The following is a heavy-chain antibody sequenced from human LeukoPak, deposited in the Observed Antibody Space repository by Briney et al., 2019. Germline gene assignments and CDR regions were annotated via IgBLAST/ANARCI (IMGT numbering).Heavy chain of an antibody. CDR2: INTNTGNP. CDR3: ARGQYCSGGSCYEGWFDP. CDR1: GYTFTSYA. J-gene: IGHJ5*02. Sequence: ASVKVSCKASGYTFTSYAMNWVRQAPGHGLEWMGWINTNTGNPTYAQGFTGRFVFSLDTSVSTAYLQICSLKAEDTAVYYCARGQYCSGGSCYEGWFDPWGQGTLVTVSS. V-gene: IGHV7-4-1*01. D-gene: IGHD2-15*01.